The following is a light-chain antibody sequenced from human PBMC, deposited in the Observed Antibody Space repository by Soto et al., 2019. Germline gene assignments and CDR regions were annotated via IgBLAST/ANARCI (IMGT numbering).Light chain of an antibody. CDR1: QSLLYSDGNTY. CDR3: MQGVYWPPGRA. J-gene: IGKJ1*01. CDR2: KVS. Sequence: DVVMTQSPLSLSVTLGQPASISCRSSQSLLYSDGNTYLNWFQQRPGQSPRRLIYKVSNRDSGVPDRFSGSGSGTDFTLKISRVEAEDGGVYYCMQGVYWPPGRAFGQGTKVEIK. V-gene: IGKV2-30*01.